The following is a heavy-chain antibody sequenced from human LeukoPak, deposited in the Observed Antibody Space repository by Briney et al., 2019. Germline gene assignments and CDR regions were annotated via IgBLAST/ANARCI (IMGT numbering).Heavy chain of an antibody. CDR3: ARGRGARSSRWYNWFDP. Sequence: PSETLSLTCGVSGGSISNTNWWTWVRQPPGKGLEWIGEVNLQGSTNYNPSLKSRVAISIDTSKNQFSLEMSSVTAADTAVYYCARGRGARSSRWYNWFDPWGQGTLVTVSS. CDR2: VNLQGST. D-gene: IGHD6-13*01. J-gene: IGHJ5*02. CDR1: GGSISNTNW. V-gene: IGHV4-4*02.